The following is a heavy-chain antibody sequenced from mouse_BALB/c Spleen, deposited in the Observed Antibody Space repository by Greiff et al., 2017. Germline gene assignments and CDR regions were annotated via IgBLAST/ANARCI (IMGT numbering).Heavy chain of an antibody. CDR2: ISYSGST. D-gene: IGHD2-1*01. Sequence: EVKLQESGPGLVKPSQSLSLTCTVTGYSITSDYAWNWIRQFPGNKLEWMGYISYSGSTSYNPSLKSRISITRDTSKNQFFLQLNSVTTEDTATYYCARRGNYVCFDYWGQGTTLTVSS. V-gene: IGHV3-2*02. J-gene: IGHJ2*01. CDR1: GYSITSDYA. CDR3: ARRGNYVCFDY.